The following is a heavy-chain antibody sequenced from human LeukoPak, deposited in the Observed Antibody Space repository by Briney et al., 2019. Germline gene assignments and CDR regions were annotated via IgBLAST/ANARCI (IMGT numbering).Heavy chain of an antibody. Sequence: SETLSLTCTVSGGSVSSGSYYWSWIRQPPGKGLEWIGYIYYSGSTNYSPSLKSRVTISVDTSKNQFSLKLSSVTAADTAVYYCARQAWDYYYGMDVWGQGTTVTVSS. J-gene: IGHJ6*02. D-gene: IGHD7-27*01. V-gene: IGHV4-61*01. CDR3: ARQAWDYYYGMDV. CDR1: GGSVSSGSYY. CDR2: IYYSGST.